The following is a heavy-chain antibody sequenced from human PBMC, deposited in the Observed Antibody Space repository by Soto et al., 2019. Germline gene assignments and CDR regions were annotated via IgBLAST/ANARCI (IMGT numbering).Heavy chain of an antibody. Sequence: QLQLQESGPGLVKPSETLSLTCTVSGGSISSSSYYWGWIRQPPGKGLEWIGSIYYSGSTYYNPSLKSRVTISVHTSKSQFSLKLSSVTAADTAVYYCARHPNSLYSSWYAHFDYWGQGTLVTVSS. V-gene: IGHV4-39*01. CDR2: IYYSGST. J-gene: IGHJ4*02. CDR3: ARHPNSLYSSWYAHFDY. CDR1: GGSISSSSYY. D-gene: IGHD6-13*01.